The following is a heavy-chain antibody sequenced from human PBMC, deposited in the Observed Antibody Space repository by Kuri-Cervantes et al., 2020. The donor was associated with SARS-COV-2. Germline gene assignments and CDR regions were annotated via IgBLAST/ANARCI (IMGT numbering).Heavy chain of an antibody. V-gene: IGHV4-61*01. CDR3: ARSIAAAGPIDY. CDR1: GGSVSTLSDN. J-gene: IGHJ4*02. D-gene: IGHD6-13*01. CDR2: IHSGAST. Sequence: GSLRLSCTVSGGSVSTLSDNWSWLRQSPGEGLEWIGHIHSGASTTYNPSLKSRATISADTSKNQFSLKLSSVTAADTAVYYCARSIAAAGPIDYWGQGTLVTVS.